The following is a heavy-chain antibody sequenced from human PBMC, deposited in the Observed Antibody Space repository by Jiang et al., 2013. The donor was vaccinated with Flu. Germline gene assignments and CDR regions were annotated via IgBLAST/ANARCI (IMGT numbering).Heavy chain of an antibody. CDR1: GGSISSYY. V-gene: IGHV4-59*08. CDR3: ARRDWTSAFDY. D-gene: IGHD3/OR15-3a*01. Sequence: PGLVKPSETLSLTCTVSGGSISSYYWSWIRQPPGKGLEWIGYIYYSGSTNYNPSLKSRVTISVDTSKNQFSLKLSSVTAADTAVYYCARRDWTSAFDYWGQGTLVTVSS. J-gene: IGHJ4*02. CDR2: IYYSGST.